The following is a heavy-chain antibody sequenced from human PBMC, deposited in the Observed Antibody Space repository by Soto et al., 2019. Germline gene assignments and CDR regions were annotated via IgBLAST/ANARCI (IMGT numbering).Heavy chain of an antibody. CDR2: INPNSGGT. CDR1: GYTFTGYY. V-gene: IGHV1-2*02. CDR3: ARSLIVVGPGWFDP. Sequence: ASVKVSCKASGYTFTGYYMHWVRQAPGQGLEWMGWINPNSGGTNYAQKFQGRVTMTRDTSISTAYMELSRLRSDDTAVYYCARSLIVVGPGWFDPWGQGTLVTVSS. J-gene: IGHJ5*02. D-gene: IGHD3-22*01.